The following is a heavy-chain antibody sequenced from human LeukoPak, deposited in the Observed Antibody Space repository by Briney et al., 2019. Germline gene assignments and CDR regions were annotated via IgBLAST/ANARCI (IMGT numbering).Heavy chain of an antibody. J-gene: IGHJ4*02. Sequence: GASVTVSCRTSGYTFINYQIHWVRQAPDQGLEWMGRVNSNSGATVFAQKFQGRVTMTRDTSINTVYMELSSLRSEDTAVYYCASNPPRTGDFNYWGQGALVTVSS. CDR1: GYTFINYQ. CDR2: VNSNSGAT. V-gene: IGHV1-2*06. CDR3: ASNPPRTGDFNY. D-gene: IGHD7-27*01.